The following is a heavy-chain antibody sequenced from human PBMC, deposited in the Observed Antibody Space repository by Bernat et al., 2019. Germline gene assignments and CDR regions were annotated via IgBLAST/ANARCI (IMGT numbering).Heavy chain of an antibody. CDR1: GITFNSFA. CDR2: ISYDGSNK. Sequence: SCVASGITFNSFAMHWVRQAPGKGLEWVAVISYDGSNKYYADSVKVRFTISRDNSKNTLYLEINSMRAEETAGYHCVRDHKGGYNYNGRKGGYYYYYGMYVGGKGTKV. CDR3: VRDHKGGYNYNGRKGGYYYYYGMYV. J-gene: IGHJ6*04. V-gene: IGHV3-30-3*01. D-gene: IGHD5-18*01.